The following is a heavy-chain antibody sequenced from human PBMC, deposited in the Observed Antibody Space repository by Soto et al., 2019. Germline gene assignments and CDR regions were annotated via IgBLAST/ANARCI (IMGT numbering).Heavy chain of an antibody. V-gene: IGHV4-4*07. D-gene: IGHD6-6*01. CDR1: GGSISSYY. Sequence: PSETLSLTCTVSGGSISSYYWSWIRQPAGKGLEWIGRIYTSGSTNYNPSLKSRVTMSVDTSKNQFSLKLSSVTAADTAVYYCARDRLVSMSIEASRYYYYGMDVWGQGTTVTVSS. J-gene: IGHJ6*02. CDR3: ARDRLVSMSIEASRYYYYGMDV. CDR2: IYTSGST.